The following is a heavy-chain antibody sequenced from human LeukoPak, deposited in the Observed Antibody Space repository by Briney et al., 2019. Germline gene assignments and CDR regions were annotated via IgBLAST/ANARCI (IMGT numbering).Heavy chain of an antibody. Sequence: PGGSLRLSCAASGLTFTNAWMTWVRQAPGKGLEWVGRIKSKTDGGTTDYAAPVKGRFTISRDDSKNALYLQMNSLEIEDTAVYYCTTSLTSGAYIDYWGQGTLVTVSS. CDR2: IKSKTDGGTT. CDR3: TTSLTSGAYIDY. CDR1: GLTFTNAW. D-gene: IGHD2-15*01. V-gene: IGHV3-15*01. J-gene: IGHJ4*02.